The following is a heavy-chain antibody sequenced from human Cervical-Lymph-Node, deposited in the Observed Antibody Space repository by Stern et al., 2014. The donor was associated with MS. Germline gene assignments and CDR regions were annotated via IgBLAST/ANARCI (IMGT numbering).Heavy chain of an antibody. D-gene: IGHD3-22*01. J-gene: IGHJ6*02. Sequence: EVQLVESGGGLVQPGGSLRLSCAASGFTFSSYWMHWVRQAPGKGLVWVSRINSDGNSTSYADSVKGRFTISRDNAKNTLYLQMNSLRAEDTAVYYCARGLAAWDSSGYYYSYYYYGMDVWGQGTTVTVSS. CDR3: ARGLAAWDSSGYYYSYYYYGMDV. CDR2: INSDGNST. CDR1: GFTFSSYW. V-gene: IGHV3-74*02.